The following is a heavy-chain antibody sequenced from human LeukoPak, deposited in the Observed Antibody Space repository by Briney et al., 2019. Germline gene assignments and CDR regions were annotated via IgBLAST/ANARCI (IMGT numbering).Heavy chain of an antibody. CDR1: GYTFTGYY. CDR3: ARENYYDRSGYYYVLAFDI. J-gene: IGHJ3*02. CDR2: INPNSGGT. V-gene: IGHV1-2*02. Sequence: ASVKVSCKASGYTFTGYYMHWVRQAPGQGLEWMGWINPNSGGTNYAQKFQGRVTKTRDTSISTAYMELSRLRSDDTAVYYCARENYYDRSGYYYVLAFDIWGQGTMVTVSS. D-gene: IGHD3-22*01.